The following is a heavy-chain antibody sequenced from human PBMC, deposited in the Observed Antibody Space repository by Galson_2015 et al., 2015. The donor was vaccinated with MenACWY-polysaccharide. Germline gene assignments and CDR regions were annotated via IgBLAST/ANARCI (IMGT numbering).Heavy chain of an antibody. D-gene: IGHD2-15*01. CDR2: IIPGLDKP. V-gene: IGHV1-69*02. CDR1: GGSFSTFS. J-gene: IGHJ4*02. CDR3: ARVDCSGGHCYFAY. Sequence: SVKVSCKASGGSFSTFSFNWVRQAPGQGLEWMGRIIPGLDKPNYAQKFQGRVTISADTSANTVYMQLSSLTSDDTAVYFCARVDCSGGHCYFAYWGQGTLVTVSS.